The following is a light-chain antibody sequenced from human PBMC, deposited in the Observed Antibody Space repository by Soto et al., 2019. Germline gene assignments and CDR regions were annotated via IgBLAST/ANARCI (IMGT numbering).Light chain of an antibody. CDR2: DAS. Sequence: EIVLTQSPGTLSLSPGERATLSCRASQSVSSGFLAWYQQKPGQAPRLLIYDASNRATGIPARFSGSGSGTDFTPTISSLEPDNFAXXXCHQRQSWPRTFGQGTKVDIK. CDR1: QSVSSGF. CDR3: HQRQSWPRT. J-gene: IGKJ1*01. V-gene: IGKV3D-20*02.